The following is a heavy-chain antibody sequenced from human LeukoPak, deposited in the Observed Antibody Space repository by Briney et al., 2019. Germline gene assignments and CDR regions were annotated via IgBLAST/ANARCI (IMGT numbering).Heavy chain of an antibody. CDR3: ARQATVTTILCFSFDL. D-gene: IGHD4-17*01. Sequence: GEALQISSKGSGYSFTSYWIGWVRPMTGKGQEWMGIIYPGESDTRYSQSFQAHLPISADKSISTAYLQCISLNASDTAMYYCARQATVTTILCFSFDLWGRGTLVTVSS. V-gene: IGHV5-51*01. CDR1: GYSFTSYW. CDR2: IYPGESDT. J-gene: IGHJ2*01.